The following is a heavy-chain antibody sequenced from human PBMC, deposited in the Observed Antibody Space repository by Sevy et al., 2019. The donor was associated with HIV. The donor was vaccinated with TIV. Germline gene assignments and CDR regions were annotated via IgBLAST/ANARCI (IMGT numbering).Heavy chain of an antibody. D-gene: IGHD3-10*01. V-gene: IGHV3-7*01. J-gene: IGHJ4*02. CDR1: AFNFRSYW. CDR3: ARERQEEDKSGAKFDY. CDR2: IKHDGSEQ. Sequence: GGSLRLSCEVSAFNFRSYWMSWVRQAPGKGLEWVANIKHDGSEQYYLDSVKGRFTVSRDNGKNSLYLQMTSLRVDDAAVYYCARERQEEDKSGAKFDYWGRGTLVTVSS.